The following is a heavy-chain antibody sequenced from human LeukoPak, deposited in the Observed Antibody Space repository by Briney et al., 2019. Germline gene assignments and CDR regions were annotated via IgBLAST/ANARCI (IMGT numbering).Heavy chain of an antibody. V-gene: IGHV1-2*02. Sequence: GASVKVSCKASGYTLIGYYMHWVRQAPGQGLEWMGWMNPNSGGTKYAQKFQGRVTMTRDTSISTAYMELSRLRSDDTAMYYCARDKLGLGELSLYDQWGQGTLVTVFS. D-gene: IGHD3-16*02. CDR3: ARDKLGLGELSLYDQ. J-gene: IGHJ5*02. CDR2: MNPNSGGT. CDR1: GYTLIGYY.